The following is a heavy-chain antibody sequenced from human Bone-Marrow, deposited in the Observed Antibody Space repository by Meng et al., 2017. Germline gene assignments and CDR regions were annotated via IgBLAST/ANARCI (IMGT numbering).Heavy chain of an antibody. CDR3: ARDTKFNYGDYAQMDY. J-gene: IGHJ4*02. Sequence: ASVKVSCKASGYTFTSYGISWVRQAPGQGLEWMGRINPNSGGTNYAQKFQGRVTMTRDTSISTAYMELSRLRSDDTAVYYCARDTKFNYGDYAQMDYWGQGTLVTVSS. CDR2: INPNSGGT. V-gene: IGHV1-2*06. CDR1: GYTFTSYG. D-gene: IGHD4-17*01.